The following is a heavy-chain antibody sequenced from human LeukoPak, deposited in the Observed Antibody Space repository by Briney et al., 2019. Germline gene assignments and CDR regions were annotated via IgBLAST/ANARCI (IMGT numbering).Heavy chain of an antibody. D-gene: IGHD5-24*01. J-gene: IGHJ4*02. CDR2: IYYSGNTNY. CDR3: VRHHRQHMAPCFDS. V-gene: IGHV4-61*08. Sequence: PSETLSLTCTVSGGSISSGDYYWSWIRQSPGKGLEWIGHIYYSGNTNYNYNPSLKSRVTISVDTSKNQFSLKLSSVTAADTAVYYCVRHHRQHMAPCFDSWGQGTLVTVSS. CDR1: GGSISSGDYY.